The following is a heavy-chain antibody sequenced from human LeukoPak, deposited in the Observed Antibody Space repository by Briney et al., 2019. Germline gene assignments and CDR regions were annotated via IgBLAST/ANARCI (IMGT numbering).Heavy chain of an antibody. D-gene: IGHD6-19*01. CDR1: GFTFSSYS. CDR2: ISSSSSTI. J-gene: IGHJ4*02. Sequence: PGGSLRLSCVASGFTFSSYSMNWVRQAPGKGLEWVSYISSSSSTIYYADSVKGRFTISRDNAKNALYLQMNSLRGEDTAVYYCVARGGWARFDYWGQGTLVTVSS. V-gene: IGHV3-48*04. CDR3: VARGGWARFDY.